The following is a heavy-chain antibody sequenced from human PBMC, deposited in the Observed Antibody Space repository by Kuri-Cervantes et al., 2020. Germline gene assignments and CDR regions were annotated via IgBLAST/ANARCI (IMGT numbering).Heavy chain of an antibody. CDR3: AKAGGLSGSYSGHSFDF. V-gene: IGHV1-18*01. CDR1: GYTFTSFG. Sequence: AAVKVSCKASGYTFTSFGISWVRQAPGQGLEWMGWISAYNGNTNYAQKLQGRVTMTTDTSTSQAYMELRSLRSDDTAIYYCAKAGGLSGSYSGHSFDFWVPGTLVTVSS. D-gene: IGHD1-26*01. CDR2: ISAYNGNT. J-gene: IGHJ4*02.